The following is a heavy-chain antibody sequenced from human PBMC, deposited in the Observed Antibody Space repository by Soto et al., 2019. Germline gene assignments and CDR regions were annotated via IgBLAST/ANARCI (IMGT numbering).Heavy chain of an antibody. CDR2: ISLDGKNR. CDR3: AKRGGVVGGSEHPFFEY. J-gene: IGHJ4*02. CDR1: GFIFSNYG. Sequence: QVQLVESGGGVVQPGKSLRLSCAASGFIFSNYGMHWVRQAPGKGLEWVALISLDGKNRNCADSVKGRFTIYRDNPKNTLYLEMNSLRPEDTAFYYCAKRGGVVGGSEHPFFEYWGQGTLVTVSS. V-gene: IGHV3-30*18. D-gene: IGHD2-15*01.